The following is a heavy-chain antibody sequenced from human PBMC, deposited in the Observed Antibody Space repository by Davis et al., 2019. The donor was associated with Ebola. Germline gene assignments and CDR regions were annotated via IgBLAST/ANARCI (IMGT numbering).Heavy chain of an antibody. CDR3: ARDKGSSSWPYYFDY. V-gene: IGHV3-48*03. CDR1: GFTFSSYE. Sequence: GESLKISCAASGFTFSSYEMNWVRQAPGKGLEWVSYISSSGSTIYYADSVKGRFTISRDNAKNSLYLQMNSLRAEDTAVYYCARDKGSSSWPYYFDYWGQGTLVTVSS. CDR2: ISSSGSTI. J-gene: IGHJ4*02. D-gene: IGHD6-13*01.